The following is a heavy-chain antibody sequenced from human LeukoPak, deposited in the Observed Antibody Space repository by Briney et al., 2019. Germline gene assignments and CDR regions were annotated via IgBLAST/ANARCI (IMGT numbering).Heavy chain of an antibody. CDR1: GFTFSSYG. J-gene: IGHJ4*02. V-gene: IGHV3-30*18. Sequence: PGGSLRLSCAASGFTFSSYGMHWVRQAPGKGLEWVAVISYDGSNKYYADSVKGRFTISRDNSKNTLYLQMNSLRAEDTAVYYCAKDGDYGDGVTPGAFGYWGQGTLVTVSS. CDR3: AKDGDYGDGVTPGAFGY. CDR2: ISYDGSNK. D-gene: IGHD4-17*01.